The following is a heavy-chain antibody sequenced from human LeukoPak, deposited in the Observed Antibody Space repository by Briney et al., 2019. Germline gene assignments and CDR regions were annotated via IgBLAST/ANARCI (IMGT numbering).Heavy chain of an antibody. J-gene: IGHJ4*02. V-gene: IGHV3-21*01. D-gene: IGHD2-8*02. CDR1: GFTFSSYN. CDR2: ISSSSSHI. Sequence: GGSLRLSCAASGFTFSSYNMNWVRQAAGKGLEWVSCISSSSSHIYYADSVKGRFTISRDNDKNSLYLQMNSLRAEDTAVYYCARVVPCTGFFYWGQGTLVTVSS. CDR3: ARVVPCTGFFY.